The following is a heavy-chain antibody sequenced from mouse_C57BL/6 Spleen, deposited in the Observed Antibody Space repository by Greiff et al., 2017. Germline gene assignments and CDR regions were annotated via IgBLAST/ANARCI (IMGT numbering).Heavy chain of an antibody. CDR1: GFTFSDYG. V-gene: IGHV5-17*01. D-gene: IGHD2-1*01. CDR3: ARTPIYYGNYGFDY. J-gene: IGHJ2*01. CDR2: ISSGSSTI. Sequence: EVMLVESGGGLVKPGGSLKLSCAASGFTFSDYGMHWVSQAPEKGLEWVAYISSGSSTIYYADTVKGRFTISRDNAKNTLFLQMTSLRSEDTAMYYCARTPIYYGNYGFDYWGQGTTLTVSA.